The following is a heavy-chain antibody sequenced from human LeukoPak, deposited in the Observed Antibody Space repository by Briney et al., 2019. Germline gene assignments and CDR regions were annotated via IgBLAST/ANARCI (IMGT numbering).Heavy chain of an antibody. Sequence: SETLSLTCTVSGGSISSYYWSWIRQPPGKGLEWIGYIYYSGSTNYNPSLKSRVTISVDTSKNQFSLKLSSVTAAGTAAYYCARGSYSSSASWYYFDYWGQGTLVTVSS. CDR3: ARGSYSSSASWYYFDY. D-gene: IGHD6-13*01. CDR1: GGSISSYY. J-gene: IGHJ4*02. CDR2: IYYSGST. V-gene: IGHV4-59*01.